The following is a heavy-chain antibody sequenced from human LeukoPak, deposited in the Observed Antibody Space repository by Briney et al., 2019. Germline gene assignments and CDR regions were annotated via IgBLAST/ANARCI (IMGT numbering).Heavy chain of an antibody. CDR2: INAGNGNT. CDR1: GYTFTSYA. Sequence: ASVKVSCKASGYTFTSYAMHWVRQAPGQRLEWMGWINAGNGNTKYSQKFQGRVTITRDTSASTAYMELSSLRSEDTAVCYCARSPLPPYYDFWSGPSYYYYGMDVWGQGTTVTVSS. V-gene: IGHV1-3*01. CDR3: ARSPLPPYYDFWSGPSYYYYGMDV. D-gene: IGHD3-3*01. J-gene: IGHJ6*02.